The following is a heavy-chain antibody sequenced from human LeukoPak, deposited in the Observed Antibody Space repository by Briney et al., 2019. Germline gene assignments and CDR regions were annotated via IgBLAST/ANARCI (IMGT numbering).Heavy chain of an antibody. D-gene: IGHD3-22*01. J-gene: IGHJ4*02. V-gene: IGHV1-18*01. CDR1: GYTFTSYG. CDR2: ISAYNGNT. Sequence: ASVKVSCKASGYTFTSYGISWVRQAPGQGLEWMGWISAYNGNTNYAQKLQGRVTMTTDTSTSTAYMELRSLRSDDTAVYYCARLPDYYDRSGYPVRGYFDYWGQGTLVTVSS. CDR3: ARLPDYYDRSGYPVRGYFDY.